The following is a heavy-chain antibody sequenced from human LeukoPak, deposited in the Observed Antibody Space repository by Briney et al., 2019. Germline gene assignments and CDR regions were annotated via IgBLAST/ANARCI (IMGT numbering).Heavy chain of an antibody. Sequence: GGSLRLSCAASGFTFSSYAMHWVRQAPGKGLEWVAVISYDGSNKYYADSVKGRFTISRDNSKNTLYLQMNSLRAEDTAVYYCALNPDIVVVPAAPWGQGTLVTVSS. CDR1: GFTFSSYA. CDR2: ISYDGSNK. J-gene: IGHJ5*02. D-gene: IGHD2-2*01. V-gene: IGHV3-30-3*01. CDR3: ALNPDIVVVPAAP.